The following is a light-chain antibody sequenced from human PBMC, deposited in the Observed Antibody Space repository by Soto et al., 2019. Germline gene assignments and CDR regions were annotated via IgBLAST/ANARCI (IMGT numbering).Light chain of an antibody. J-gene: IGLJ3*02. Sequence: QSALTQPRSVSGSPGQSVTISCTGTSSDVGGYNYVSWYQHHPGKAPNLMIYDVSKRPSGVTDRFSGSKSGNTASLTISGLQAEDEADYFCCSYAGSYTWVFGGGTKLTV. CDR3: CSYAGSYTWV. CDR2: DVS. CDR1: SSDVGGYNY. V-gene: IGLV2-11*01.